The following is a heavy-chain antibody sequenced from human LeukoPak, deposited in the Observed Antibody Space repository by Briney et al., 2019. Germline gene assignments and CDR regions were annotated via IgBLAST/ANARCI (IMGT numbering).Heavy chain of an antibody. V-gene: IGHV1-18*01. D-gene: IGHD3-9*01. Sequence: ASVKVSCKASGYTFTSYGISWVRRAPGQGLEWMGWISAYNGNTNYAQKLQGRVTMTTDTSTSTAYMELRSLRSDDTAVYYCARGYLGYDILTPPGYWGQGTLVTVSS. J-gene: IGHJ4*02. CDR3: ARGYLGYDILTPPGY. CDR2: ISAYNGNT. CDR1: GYTFTSYG.